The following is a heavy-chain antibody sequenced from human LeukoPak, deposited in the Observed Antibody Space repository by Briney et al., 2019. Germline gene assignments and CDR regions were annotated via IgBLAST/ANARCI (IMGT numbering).Heavy chain of an antibody. V-gene: IGHV4-34*01. J-gene: IGHJ4*02. CDR2: INHSGST. Sequence: PSETLSLTCAVYGGSFSGYYWSWIRQPPGKGLEWIGEINHSGSTNYNPSLKSRVTISVDTSKNQFSLKLSSVTAADTAVYYCTSTFAEYSSSSCLDYWGQGTLVTVSS. CDR3: TSTFAEYSSSSCLDY. CDR1: GGSFSGYY. D-gene: IGHD6-6*01.